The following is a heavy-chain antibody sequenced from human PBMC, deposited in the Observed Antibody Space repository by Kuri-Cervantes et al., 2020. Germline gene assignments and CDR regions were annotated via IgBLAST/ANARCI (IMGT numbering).Heavy chain of an antibody. CDR2: IYYSGST. V-gene: IGHV4-39*01. CDR3: ARRVHDYVWGSYRYLYNWFDP. CDR1: GGSISSSSYY. Sequence: SETLSLTCTVSGGSISSSSYYWGWIRQPPGKGLEWIGSIYYSGSTYYKPSLKSRVTISVDTSKNQFSLKLSSVTAADTAVYYCARRVHDYVWGSYRYLYNWFDPWGQGTLVTVSS. D-gene: IGHD3-16*02. J-gene: IGHJ5*02.